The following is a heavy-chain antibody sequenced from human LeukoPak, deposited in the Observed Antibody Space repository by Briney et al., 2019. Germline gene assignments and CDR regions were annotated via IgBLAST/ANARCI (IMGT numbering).Heavy chain of an antibody. V-gene: IGHV3-11*05. D-gene: IGHD1/OR15-1a*01. CDR3: ARDQQYAFDY. J-gene: IGHJ4*02. CDR1: GFTVSSNY. CDR2: IRTSSEGANYA. Sequence: GGSLRLSCAASGFTVSSNYMSWVRQAPGKGLEWVSNIRTSSEGANYAIYADSVKGRVTFSRDDAKNTLYLHMHSLRDDDTAVYYCARDQQYAFDYWGQGILVTVSS.